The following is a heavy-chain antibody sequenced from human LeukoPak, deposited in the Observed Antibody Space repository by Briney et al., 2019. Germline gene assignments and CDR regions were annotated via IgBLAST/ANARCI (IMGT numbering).Heavy chain of an antibody. CDR3: ARVGDYYDSSGYVVP. V-gene: IGHV1-2*02. D-gene: IGHD3-22*01. Sequence: ASVKVSCKASGYTFTGYYMHWVRQAPGQGLEWMGWINPNSGGTNYAQKFQGRVTMTRDTSISTAYMELSRLRSDDTAVYYCARVGDYYDSSGYVVPWGRGTLVTVSS. CDR2: INPNSGGT. J-gene: IGHJ5*02. CDR1: GYTFTGYY.